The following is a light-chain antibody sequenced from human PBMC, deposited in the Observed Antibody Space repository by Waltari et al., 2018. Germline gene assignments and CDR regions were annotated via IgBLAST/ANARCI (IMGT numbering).Light chain of an antibody. J-gene: IGLJ1*01. CDR2: SNS. Sequence: QSVLTQPPSASGTPGQRVTISCSGSSSNIGSNTVNWYQQLPGTAPKLLIYSNSQRPSGVPDRFSGSKSGTSASLAIGGLQSEDEADYYCAACDDSLNGQVFGTGTKVTVL. V-gene: IGLV1-44*01. CDR3: AACDDSLNGQV. CDR1: SSNIGSNT.